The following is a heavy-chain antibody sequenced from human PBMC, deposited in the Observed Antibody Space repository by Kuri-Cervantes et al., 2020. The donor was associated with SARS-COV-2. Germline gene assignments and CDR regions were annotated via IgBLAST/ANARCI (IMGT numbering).Heavy chain of an antibody. CDR1: GFTFSSYW. V-gene: IGHV3-7*03. CDR3: ARDVKYDFWSGSPYYYYYMDV. CDR2: IKQDGSEK. J-gene: IGHJ6*03. Sequence: GGSLRLSCAASGFTFSSYWMSWVRQAPGKGLEWVANIKQDGSEKYYVDSVKGRFTISRDNAKNSLYLQMNSLRAEDTALYYCARDVKYDFWSGSPYYYYYMDVWGKGTTVTVSS. D-gene: IGHD3-3*01.